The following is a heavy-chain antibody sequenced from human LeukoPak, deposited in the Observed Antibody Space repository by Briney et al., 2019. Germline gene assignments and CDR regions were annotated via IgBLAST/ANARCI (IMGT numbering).Heavy chain of an antibody. Sequence: GGSLRPSCAASGFTFSSYSMNWVRQAPGKGLEWVSFISSSSSTIYYADSVKGRFTISRDNAKNSLYLQVNTLRAVDTAVYYCARASYYYGSGSYYFDYWGQGTLVTVSS. D-gene: IGHD3-10*01. J-gene: IGHJ4*02. CDR2: ISSSSSTI. CDR1: GFTFSSYS. V-gene: IGHV3-48*01. CDR3: ARASYYYGSGSYYFDY.